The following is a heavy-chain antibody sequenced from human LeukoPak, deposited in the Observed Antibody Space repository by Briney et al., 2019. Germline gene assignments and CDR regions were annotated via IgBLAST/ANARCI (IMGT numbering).Heavy chain of an antibody. CDR3: ARDQGYCSSTSCYSY. J-gene: IGHJ4*02. CDR1: GYTFTGYY. D-gene: IGHD2-2*01. CDR2: INPNSGGT. V-gene: IGHV1-2*02. Sequence: ASVKVSCKASGYTFTGYYMHWARQAPGQGLEWMGWINPNSGGTNYAQKFQGRVTMTRDTSTSTAYMELSRLRSDDTAVYYCARDQGYCSSTSCYSYWGQGTLVTVSS.